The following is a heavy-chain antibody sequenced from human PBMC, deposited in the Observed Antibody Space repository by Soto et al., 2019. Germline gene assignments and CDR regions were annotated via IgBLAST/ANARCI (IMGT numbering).Heavy chain of an antibody. CDR1: GGSINSYY. J-gene: IGHJ4*02. V-gene: IGHV4-59*01. CDR3: ARDAKGAAAGTRYYFDY. D-gene: IGHD6-13*01. CDR2: IYYSGST. Sequence: PSETLSLTCTVSGGSINSYYWRWIRQPPGKGLEWIGYIYYSGSTNYNPSLKSRVTISVDTSKNQFSLKLSSVTAADTAVYYCARDAKGAAAGTRYYFDYWGQGTLVTVSS.